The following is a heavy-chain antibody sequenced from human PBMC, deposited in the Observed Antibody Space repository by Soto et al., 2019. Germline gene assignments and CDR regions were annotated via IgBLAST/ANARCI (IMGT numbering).Heavy chain of an antibody. CDR1: GFTFSSYS. CDR2: ISSSSSTI. V-gene: IGHV3-48*01. D-gene: IGHD3-3*01. Sequence: EVQLVESGGGLVQPGGSLRLSCAASGFTFSSYSMNWVRQAPGKGLEWVSYISSSSSTIYYADSVKGRFTISRDNAKNSLYLQMNSLRAEDTAVYYCARIPLRFLEYPRRSYWGQGTLVTVSS. CDR3: ARIPLRFLEYPRRSY. J-gene: IGHJ4*02.